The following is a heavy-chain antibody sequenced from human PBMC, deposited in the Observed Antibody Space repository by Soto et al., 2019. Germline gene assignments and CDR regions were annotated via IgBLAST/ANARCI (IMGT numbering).Heavy chain of an antibody. Sequence: GTTLVNPTQTPTLPSTFCGFSLSTSGAGVGLLRLPPGKALEWLALIYWNDDKRYSPSLKSRLTITKDTSKNQVVLTMTNMDPVDTATYYCAHRHRDAMGYYGMDVWGQGTTVTGSS. CDR3: AHRHRDAMGYYGMDV. V-gene: IGHV2-5*01. CDR2: IYWNDDK. J-gene: IGHJ6*02. CDR1: GFSLSTSGAG.